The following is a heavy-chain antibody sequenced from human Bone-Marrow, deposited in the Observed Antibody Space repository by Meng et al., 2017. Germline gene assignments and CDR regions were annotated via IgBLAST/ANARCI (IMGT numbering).Heavy chain of an antibody. Sequence: GESLKISCAAPGFTFSSYWMSWVRQAPGKGLERVANIKQDGSEKYYVDSVKGRFTISRDNSKNTLYLQMNSLRAEDTAVYYCATRGVDYGDYYYYGMDVWGQETTVTVSS. CDR2: IKQDGSEK. V-gene: IGHV3-7*01. CDR1: GFTFSSYW. J-gene: IGHJ6*02. CDR3: ATRGVDYGDYYYYGMDV. D-gene: IGHD4-17*01.